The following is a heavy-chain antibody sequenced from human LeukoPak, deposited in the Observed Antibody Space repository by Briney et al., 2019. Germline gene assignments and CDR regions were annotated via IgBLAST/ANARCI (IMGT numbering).Heavy chain of an antibody. V-gene: IGHV3-7*01. CDR2: IKQDGSEK. D-gene: IGHD1-26*01. CDR1: AFSIRTYW. Sequence: GGSLRLSCAASAFSIRTYWMSWVRQAPGKGLEWVANIKQDGSEKYYVDSVKGRFTISRDNANNSLYLQMYSLRAEDTAVYYCARGWAFDYWGQGTLVTVSS. CDR3: ARGWAFDY. J-gene: IGHJ4*02.